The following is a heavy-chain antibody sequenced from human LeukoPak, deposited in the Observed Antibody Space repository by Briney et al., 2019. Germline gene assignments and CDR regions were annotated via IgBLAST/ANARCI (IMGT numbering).Heavy chain of an antibody. D-gene: IGHD6-19*01. CDR3: ARAPEFSSGWLLDC. CDR2: IHTCGST. V-gene: IGHV4-4*07. J-gene: IGHJ4*02. CDR1: GSSISSYY. Sequence: SETLSLTCTVSGSSISSYYWSWIRQSAGKGLEWIGRIHTCGSTNYNPSLKSRVTMSVDTSKNQFSLKVSSVTAADTGVYYCARAPEFSSGWLLDCWGQGSLVTVSS.